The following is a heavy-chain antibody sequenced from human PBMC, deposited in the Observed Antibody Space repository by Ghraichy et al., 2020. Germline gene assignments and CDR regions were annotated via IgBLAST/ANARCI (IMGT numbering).Heavy chain of an antibody. CDR1: GFMFSSHA. J-gene: IGHJ6*02. V-gene: IGHV3-23*01. Sequence: LSLTCETSGFMFSSHAMSWVRRAPGKGLEWVSGISATGLDTYYADSVKGRVIISRDNSKSTMYLQMNSLRADDTAVYFCAKDPRRDLTGYYAQHNYYGMDVWGQGTTVTVSS. CDR3: AKDPRRDLTGYYAQHNYYGMDV. D-gene: IGHD3-9*01. CDR2: ISATGLDT.